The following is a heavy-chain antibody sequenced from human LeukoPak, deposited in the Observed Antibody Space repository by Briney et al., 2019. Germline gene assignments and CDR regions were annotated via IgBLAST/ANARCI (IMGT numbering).Heavy chain of an antibody. D-gene: IGHD2-15*01. Sequence: KTSETLSLTCTVSGASISGSGYYWGWIRQPPGKGLEWIGSIYYSGSTYYNPSLKSRVTISVDTSKNQFSLKLSSVTAADTAVYYCARFYGVVAAAKNAFDIWGQGTMVTVSS. CDR1: GASISGSGYY. J-gene: IGHJ3*02. CDR3: ARFYGVVAAAKNAFDI. V-gene: IGHV4-39*07. CDR2: IYYSGST.